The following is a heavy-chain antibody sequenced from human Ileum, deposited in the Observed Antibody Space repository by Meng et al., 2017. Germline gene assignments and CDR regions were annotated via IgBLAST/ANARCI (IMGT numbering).Heavy chain of an antibody. V-gene: IGHV4-61*08. CDR2: AST. CDR3: ARDHMGSLDY. Sequence: VQVTESVLGLVMPAETISLICTVSGGSVSRAGYQWGWIRQPPGKGLEWIGYASTNYNPSLKSRVTISLDTSRNQFSLSLSSVTAADTAVYYCARDHMGSLDYWGQGILVTVSS. J-gene: IGHJ4*02. CDR1: GGSVSRAGYQ. D-gene: IGHD1-26*01.